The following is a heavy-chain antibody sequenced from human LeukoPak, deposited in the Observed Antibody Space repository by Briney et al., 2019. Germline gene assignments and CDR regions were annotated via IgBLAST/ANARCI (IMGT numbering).Heavy chain of an antibody. V-gene: IGHV4-59*01. J-gene: IGHJ4*02. CDR3: ARAGGRGYSYGYSIYY. CDR2: IYYSGST. Sequence: ETLSLTCTVSGGSISSYYWSWIRQPPGKGLEWIGYIYYSGSTNYNPSLKSRVTISVDTSKNQFSLKLSSVTAADTAVYYCARAGGRGYSYGYSIYYWGQGTLVTVSS. D-gene: IGHD5-18*01. CDR1: GGSISSYY.